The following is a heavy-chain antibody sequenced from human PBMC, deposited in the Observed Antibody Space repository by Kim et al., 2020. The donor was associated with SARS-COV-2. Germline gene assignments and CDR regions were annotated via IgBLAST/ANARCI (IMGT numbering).Heavy chain of an antibody. J-gene: IGHJ4*02. CDR1: GFTFSNYW. V-gene: IGHV3-7*03. Sequence: GGSLRLSCAASGFTFSNYWMTWVRQAPGKGLEWVANIKQDASEKYYVDSVKGRFTISRDNAKNSLYLQMNSLRAEDTAVYFCARDEGTHSAHYYDSSGYYYYWGQGTLVTVSS. CDR2: IKQDASEK. D-gene: IGHD3-22*01. CDR3: ARDEGTHSAHYYDSSGYYYY.